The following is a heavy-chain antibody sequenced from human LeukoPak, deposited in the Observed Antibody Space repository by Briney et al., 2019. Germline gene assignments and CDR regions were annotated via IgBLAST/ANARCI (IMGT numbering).Heavy chain of an antibody. CDR3: ARGVATVYFDY. J-gene: IGHJ4*02. CDR2: IYYSGST. CDR1: GGSLSSYY. V-gene: IGHV4-59*08. D-gene: IGHD5-12*01. Sequence: SETLSLTCTVSGGSLSSYYWSWIRQPPGKGLEWIGYIYYSGSTNYNPSLKSRVTISVDTSKNQFSLKLSSVTAADAAVYYCARGVATVYFDYWGQGTLVTVSS.